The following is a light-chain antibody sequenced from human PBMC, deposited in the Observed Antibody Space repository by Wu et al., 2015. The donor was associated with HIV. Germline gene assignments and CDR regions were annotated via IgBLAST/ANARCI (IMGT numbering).Light chain of an antibody. CDR2: GAS. J-gene: IGKJ1*01. CDR1: QSISTY. Sequence: DIQMTQSPSSLSASVGDRVTITCRASQSISTYLNWYQQKPGKAPNLLIYGASNLQSGVPSSFSGSGSGTDFALTISSLQPEDVATYYCQKYNTAPWTFGQGTKVEMK. V-gene: IGKV1-39*01. CDR3: QKYNTAPWT.